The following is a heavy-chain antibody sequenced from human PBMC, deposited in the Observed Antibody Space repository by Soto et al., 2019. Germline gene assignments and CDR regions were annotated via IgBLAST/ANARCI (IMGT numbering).Heavy chain of an antibody. V-gene: IGHV3-30-3*01. CDR2: ISYDGSNK. CDR1: GFTFSSYA. J-gene: IGHJ5*02. CDR3: ARGFIGWVPGWFDP. D-gene: IGHD6-19*01. Sequence: QVQLVESGGGVVQPGRSLRISCAASGFTFSSYAMHWVRQAPGKGLEWVAVISYDGSNKYYADSVKGRFTISRDNSKNTLYLQMNNLRAEDTAVYYCARGFIGWVPGWFDPWGQGTLVTVSS.